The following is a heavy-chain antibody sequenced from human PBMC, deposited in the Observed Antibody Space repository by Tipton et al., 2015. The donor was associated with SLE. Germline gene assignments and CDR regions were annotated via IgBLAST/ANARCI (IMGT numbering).Heavy chain of an antibody. CDR3: AREGPSWYYYYYMDV. Sequence: SLRLSCAASGFTFSIYSMHWVRQAPGKGLEWVSYISSSGSTIYYADSVKGRFTISRDNAKNSLFLQMNSLRAEDTAGYYCAREGPSWYYYYYMDVWGKGTTVTVSS. V-gene: IGHV3-11*01. CDR2: ISSSGSTI. J-gene: IGHJ6*03. CDR1: GFTFSIYS. D-gene: IGHD2-15*01.